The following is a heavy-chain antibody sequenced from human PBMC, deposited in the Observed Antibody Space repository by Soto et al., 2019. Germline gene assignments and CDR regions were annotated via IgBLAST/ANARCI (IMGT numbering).Heavy chain of an antibody. Sequence: SVKASCKTSGGTISTQTSTWVRQAPGQGLEWMGRIIPIFGTSKYAQNFEGRVTITAEESTNTSHMELSSLRFEDTAVYFCARPRDYYETNPSLADDAVETCGEGTVVTVSS. CDR2: IIPIFGTS. D-gene: IGHD3-16*01. V-gene: IGHV1-69*13. J-gene: IGHJ3*02. CDR1: GGTISTQT. CDR3: ARPRDYYETNPSLADDAVET.